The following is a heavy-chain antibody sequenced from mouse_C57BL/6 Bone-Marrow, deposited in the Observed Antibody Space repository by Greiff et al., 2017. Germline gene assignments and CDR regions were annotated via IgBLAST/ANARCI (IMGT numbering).Heavy chain of an antibody. D-gene: IGHD1-1*01. CDR3: ARAPHYYYYGSSVDYAMDY. CDR2: IYPGSGST. V-gene: IGHV1-55*01. Sequence: QVQLQQPGAELVKPGASVKVSCKASGYTFTSYWITWVKQRPGQGLEWIGDIYPGSGSTNYNEKFKSKATLTVDTSSSTAYMQLSSLTSEDSAVYYCARAPHYYYYGSSVDYAMDYWGQGTSVTVSS. J-gene: IGHJ4*01. CDR1: GYTFTSYW.